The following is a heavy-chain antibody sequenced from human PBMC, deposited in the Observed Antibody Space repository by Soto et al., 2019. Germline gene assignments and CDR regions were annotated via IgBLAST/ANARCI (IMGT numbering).Heavy chain of an antibody. CDR2: INPNSGGT. D-gene: IGHD2-2*01. CDR1: GYTVTCYY. J-gene: IGHJ6*02. V-gene: IGHV1-2*04. CDR3: ARARYCISTSCYATTYYGMDV. Sequence: PSVKVSCKASGYTVTCYYMHWARQAPGQGLEWMGWINPNSGGTNYAQKFQGWVTMTRDTSISTAYMELSRLRSDDTAVYYCARARYCISTSCYATTYYGMDVWGQGTTVTVSS.